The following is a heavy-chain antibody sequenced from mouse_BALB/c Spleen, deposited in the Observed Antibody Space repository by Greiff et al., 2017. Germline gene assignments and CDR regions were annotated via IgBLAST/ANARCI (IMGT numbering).Heavy chain of an antibody. CDR3: ARSMITEGYFDV. CDR1: GFTFSSYA. J-gene: IGHJ1*01. D-gene: IGHD2-4*01. V-gene: IGHV5-6-5*01. CDR2: ISSGGST. Sequence: EVKLMESGGGLVKPGGSLKLSCAASGFTFSSYAMSWVRQTPEKRLEWVASISSGGSTYYPDSVKGRFTISRDNARNILYLQMSSLRSEDTAMYYCARSMITEGYFDVWGAGTTVTVSS.